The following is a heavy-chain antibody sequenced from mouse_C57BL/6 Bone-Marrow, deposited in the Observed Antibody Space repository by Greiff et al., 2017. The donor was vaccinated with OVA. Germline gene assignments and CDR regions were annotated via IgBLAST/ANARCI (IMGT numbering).Heavy chain of an antibody. J-gene: IGHJ4*01. CDR3: ARGGAYGNLLAMDY. CDR2: INSDGGST. CDR1: EYEFPSHD. V-gene: IGHV5-2*01. D-gene: IGHD2-1*01. Sequence: EVKLMESGGGLVQPGESLKLSCESNEYEFPSHDMSWVRKTPEKRLELVAAINSDGGSTYYPDTMERRFIISRDNTKKTLYLQMSSLRSEDTALYYCARGGAYGNLLAMDYWGQGTSVTVSS.